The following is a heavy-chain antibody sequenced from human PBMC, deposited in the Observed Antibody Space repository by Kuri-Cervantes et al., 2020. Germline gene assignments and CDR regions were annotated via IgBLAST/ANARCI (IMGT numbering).Heavy chain of an antibody. J-gene: IGHJ6*02. V-gene: IGHV4-30-4*01. CDR1: GGSISSGDYY. CDR2: IYYSGST. CDR3: ARESSYYYGLGSYKYYYGMDV. D-gene: IGHD3-10*01. Sequence: SETLSLTCTVSGGSISSGDYYWSWIRQSPGKGLEWIGYIYYSGSTYYNPSLKSRVTISVDTSKNQFSLKLSSVTAADTAVYYCARESSYYYGLGSYKYYYGMDVWGQGTTVTVSS.